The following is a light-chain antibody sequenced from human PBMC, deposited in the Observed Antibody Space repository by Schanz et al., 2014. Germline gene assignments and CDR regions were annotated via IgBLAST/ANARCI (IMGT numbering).Light chain of an antibody. CDR2: DVN. J-gene: IGLJ3*02. CDR3: CSYAGLSSWV. Sequence: QSALTQPPSASGSPGQSVTISCTGTSSDVGGYNYVSWYQQHPGKAPKLMIYDVNNRPSGVSNRFSGSKSGNTASLTISGLQAEDEADYYCCSYAGLSSWVFGGGTKLTVL. CDR1: SSDVGGYNY. V-gene: IGLV2-8*01.